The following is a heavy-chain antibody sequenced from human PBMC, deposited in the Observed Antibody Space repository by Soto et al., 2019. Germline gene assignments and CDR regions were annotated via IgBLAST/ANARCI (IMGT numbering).Heavy chain of an antibody. V-gene: IGHV3-23*01. D-gene: IGHD3-22*01. J-gene: IGHJ1*01. CDR3: AKDDSRFPSAF. Sequence: PGGSLRLSCAASGFTFSSYAMSWVRQAPGKGLEWVAAISGSGGSTYYADSVKGRFTISRDNSKNTLYLKMNSLRAEDTAVYYSAKDDSRFPSAFWGQGTLVTVSS. CDR2: ISGSGGST. CDR1: GFTFSSYA.